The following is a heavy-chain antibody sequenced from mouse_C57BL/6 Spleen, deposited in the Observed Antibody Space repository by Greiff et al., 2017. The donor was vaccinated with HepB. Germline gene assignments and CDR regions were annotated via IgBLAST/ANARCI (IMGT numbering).Heavy chain of an antibody. Sequence: EVNLVESGGGLVKPGGSLKLSCAASGFTFSDYGMHWVRQAPEKGLEWVAYISSGSSTIYYADTVKGRFTISRDNAKNTLFLQMTSLRSEDTAMYYCARDYYGSSPYAMDDWGQGTSVTVSS. CDR2: ISSGSSTI. CDR3: ARDYYGSSPYAMDD. D-gene: IGHD1-1*01. CDR1: GFTFSDYG. V-gene: IGHV5-17*01. J-gene: IGHJ4*01.